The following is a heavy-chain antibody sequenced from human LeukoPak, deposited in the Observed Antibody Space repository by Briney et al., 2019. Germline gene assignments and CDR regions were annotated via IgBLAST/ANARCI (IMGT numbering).Heavy chain of an antibody. Sequence: GGSLRLSCAASGFTFSSYAMSWVRHAPGKGLEWVSAISGSGGSTYYADSVKGRFTISRDNSKNTLYLQMNSLRAEDTAVYYCASTGGRGYSGYEPFDYWGQGTLVTVSS. CDR3: ASTGGRGYSGYEPFDY. V-gene: IGHV3-23*01. J-gene: IGHJ4*02. CDR1: GFTFSSYA. D-gene: IGHD5-12*01. CDR2: ISGSGGST.